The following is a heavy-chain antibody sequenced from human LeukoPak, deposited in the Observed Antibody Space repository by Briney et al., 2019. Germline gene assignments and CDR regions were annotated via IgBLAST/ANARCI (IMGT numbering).Heavy chain of an antibody. CDR3: AKDVRTEAAAMNY. Sequence: GGSLRLSCAASGFTFSSYGMHWVRQAPGKGLEWVSSISSSTNYIYYADSVKGRFTISRESSQNTLYLQMNSLRLEDTALYYCAKDVRTEAAAMNYWGQGSLVTVSS. V-gene: IGHV3-21*06. CDR2: ISSSTNYI. CDR1: GFTFSSYG. J-gene: IGHJ4*02. D-gene: IGHD2-2*01.